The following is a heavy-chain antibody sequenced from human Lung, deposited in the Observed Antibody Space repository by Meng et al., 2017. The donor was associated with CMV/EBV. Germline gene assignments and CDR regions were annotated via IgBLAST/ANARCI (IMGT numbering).Heavy chain of an antibody. V-gene: IGHV3-23*01. CDR2: ITASGGST. CDR1: GFTFSSFA. Sequence: SCAASGFTFSSFAMSWVRQAPGKGLEWDSAITASGGSTYYADSVKGRFTISRDNSKNTLYLQMNSLRAEDTAVYYCAKAYSGSWYREYYDYWGQGTLVT. CDR3: AKAYSGSWYREYYDY. J-gene: IGHJ4*02. D-gene: IGHD6-13*01.